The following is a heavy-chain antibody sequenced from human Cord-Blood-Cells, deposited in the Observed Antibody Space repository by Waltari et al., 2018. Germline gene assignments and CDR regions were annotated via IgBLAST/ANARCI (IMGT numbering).Heavy chain of an antibody. J-gene: IGHJ4*02. D-gene: IGHD4-17*01. V-gene: IGHV4-39*01. CDR3: ARHGMTTVTTVDY. CDR1: GGSISSSSYY. CDR2: IYYSGST. Sequence: QLQLQESGPGLVKPSETLSLTCTVSGGSISSSSYYWGWIRPPPGKGLEWIGSIYYSGSTYYNPSLKSRVTISVDTSKNQFSLKLSSVTAADTAVYYCARHGMTTVTTVDYWGQGTLVTVSS.